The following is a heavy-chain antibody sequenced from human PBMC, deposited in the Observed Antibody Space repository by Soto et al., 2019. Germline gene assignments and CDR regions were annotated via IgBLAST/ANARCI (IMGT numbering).Heavy chain of an antibody. J-gene: IGHJ4*02. Sequence: LRLSCAASGFTFTSHAMSWVRQAPGKGLEWVSAISGGGGNTYYLDSVKGRFTVSRDNSKNMLYLQMDSLRAEDSAVYYCAKEMGWGAGTSPDFDYWGQGTLVTVSS. CDR2: ISGGGGNT. V-gene: IGHV3-23*01. CDR1: GFTFTSHA. CDR3: AKEMGWGAGTSPDFDY. D-gene: IGHD3-10*01.